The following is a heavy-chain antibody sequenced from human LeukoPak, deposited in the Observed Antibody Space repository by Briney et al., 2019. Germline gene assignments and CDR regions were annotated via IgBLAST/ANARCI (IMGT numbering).Heavy chain of an antibody. D-gene: IGHD1-26*01. CDR2: ISGDGGST. CDR3: ARGGSPPEALGDTFDV. CDR1: GFTFDDYA. J-gene: IGHJ3*01. V-gene: IGHV3-43*02. Sequence: TGGSLRLSCAASGFTFDDYAMHWVRQAPGKGLEWVSLISGDGGSTYYADSVKGRFTISRDNAKNTLILQMNSLRAEDTAVYYCARGGSPPEALGDTFDVWGHGTLVTVSS.